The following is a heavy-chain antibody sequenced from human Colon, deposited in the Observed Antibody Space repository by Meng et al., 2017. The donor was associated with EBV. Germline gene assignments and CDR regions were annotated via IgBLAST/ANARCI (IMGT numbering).Heavy chain of an antibody. D-gene: IGHD5-12*01. CDR1: GGSISSGDDY. Sequence: QVQLQESGPGLVKPSQTLSLTCTVSGGSISSGDDYWIWIRPPPGKGLEWIGYIYYSGSTYYNPSLKSRVSISVDTSKTQFSLKLSSVTAADTAVYYCARDRGGLGAFDYWGQGTLVTVSS. CDR2: IYYSGST. J-gene: IGHJ4*02. V-gene: IGHV4-30-4*01. CDR3: ARDRGGLGAFDY.